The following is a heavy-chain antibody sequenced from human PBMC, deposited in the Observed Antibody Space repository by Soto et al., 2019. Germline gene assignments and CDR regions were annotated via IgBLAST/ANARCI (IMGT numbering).Heavy chain of an antibody. Sequence: ASVKVSCKASGYTFTSYGISWVRQAPGQGLEWMGWISAYNGNTNYAQKLQGRVTMTADTSTSTAYMELRSLRSDDTAVYYCARRIAAAGTRWFDPWGQGTLVTVSS. CDR2: ISAYNGNT. D-gene: IGHD6-13*01. CDR3: ARRIAAAGTRWFDP. J-gene: IGHJ5*02. CDR1: GYTFTSYG. V-gene: IGHV1-18*04.